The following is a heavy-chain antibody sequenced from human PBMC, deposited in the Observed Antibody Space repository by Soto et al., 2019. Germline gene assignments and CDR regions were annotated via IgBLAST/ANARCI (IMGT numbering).Heavy chain of an antibody. Sequence: PGGSLRLSCAASGFTFSIYAMHWVRHAPGKGLEWVAVISYDGSNKYYADSVKGRFTISRDNSKNTLYLQMNSLRAEDTAVYYCARDLGTLYYYYYGMDVWGQGTTVTVSS. CDR3: ARDLGTLYYYYYGMDV. CDR2: ISYDGSNK. CDR1: GFTFSIYA. J-gene: IGHJ6*02. D-gene: IGHD1-1*01. V-gene: IGHV3-30-3*01.